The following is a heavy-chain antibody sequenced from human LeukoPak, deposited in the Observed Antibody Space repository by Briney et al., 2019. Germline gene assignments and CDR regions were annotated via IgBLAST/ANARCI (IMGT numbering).Heavy chain of an antibody. Sequence: SETLSLTCTVSGGSISSYYWSWIRQPAGKGLEWIGRIYSSGSTNYNPSLKSRVTMSVDTSKNQFSLKVSSVTAADTAVYYCARDGIPAARKGYYYYYGMDVWGQGTTVTVSS. D-gene: IGHD6-13*01. V-gene: IGHV4-4*07. CDR2: IYSSGST. CDR1: GGSISSYY. CDR3: ARDGIPAARKGYYYYYGMDV. J-gene: IGHJ6*02.